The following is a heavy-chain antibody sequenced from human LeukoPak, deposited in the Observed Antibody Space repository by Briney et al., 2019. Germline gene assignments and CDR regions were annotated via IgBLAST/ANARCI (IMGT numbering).Heavy chain of an antibody. V-gene: IGHV4-59*01. Sequence: SETLSLTCTVSGGSISSYYWSWIRQPPGKGLEWIGYIYYSGSTNYNPSLKSRVTISVDTSKNQFSLKLSSVTAADTAVYYCARERNDYYDSSGYYYDDAFDIWGQGIMVTVSS. J-gene: IGHJ3*02. CDR1: GGSISSYY. D-gene: IGHD3-22*01. CDR2: IYYSGST. CDR3: ARERNDYYDSSGYYYDDAFDI.